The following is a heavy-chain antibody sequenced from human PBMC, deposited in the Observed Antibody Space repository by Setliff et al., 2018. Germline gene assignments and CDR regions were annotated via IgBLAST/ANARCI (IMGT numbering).Heavy chain of an antibody. CDR1: GGSISRYY. CDR2: IQTSGTT. CDR3: AREDGPNYYYYYMDI. V-gene: IGHV4-4*07. Sequence: SETLSLTCTVSGGSISRYYWSWIRQPAGKGLEWIGHIQTSGTTNYNPSLKSRVTISVDTSKNQFSLKLSAVTAADTAAYFCAREDGPNYYYYYMDIWGKGTTVTVSS. J-gene: IGHJ6*03. D-gene: IGHD2-8*01.